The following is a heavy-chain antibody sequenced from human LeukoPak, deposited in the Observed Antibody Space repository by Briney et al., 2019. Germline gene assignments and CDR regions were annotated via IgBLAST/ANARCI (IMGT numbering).Heavy chain of an antibody. Sequence: GKSLRLSCAASGFSFSTYGIHWVRQAPGKGLEWVAVMWYDGSKDYYADSVKGRFTISRDTSKNSLYLQMNNLRAEDTAVYYCAKDRETYEYTFDYWGQGTLVTVSS. J-gene: IGHJ4*02. CDR2: MWYDGSKD. CDR1: GFSFSTYG. V-gene: IGHV3-33*06. D-gene: IGHD6-6*01. CDR3: AKDRETYEYTFDY.